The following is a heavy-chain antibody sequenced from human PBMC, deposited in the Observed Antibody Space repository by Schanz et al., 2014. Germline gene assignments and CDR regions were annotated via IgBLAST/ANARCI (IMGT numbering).Heavy chain of an antibody. V-gene: IGHV1-18*01. CDR2: ISTYTGNT. J-gene: IGHJ3*01. CDR1: GYTFTNYP. D-gene: IGHD6-13*01. CDR3: ARNVIATGRAFDL. Sequence: QIQLLQSGSALKKPGASVKVSCKASGYTFTNYPVTWVRQAPGQGLEWMGWISTYTGNTNYAQRLQDRVTMTTDTSTSTAYMELRSLRSDDTAVYYCARNVIATGRAFDLWGPGTMVTVS.